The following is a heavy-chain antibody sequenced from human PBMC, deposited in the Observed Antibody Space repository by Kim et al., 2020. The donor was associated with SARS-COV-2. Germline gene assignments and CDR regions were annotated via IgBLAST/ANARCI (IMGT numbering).Heavy chain of an antibody. CDR2: IWYDGSNK. J-gene: IGHJ4*02. Sequence: GSLRLSCAASGFTFSSYGMHWVRQAPGKGLEWVAVIWYDGSNKYYADSVKGRFTISRDNSKNTLYLQMNSLRAEDTAVYYCAKGTYYYDSSCYYLDYWGQGTLVTVSS. V-gene: IGHV3-33*06. CDR1: GFTFSSYG. CDR3: AKGTYYYDSSCYYLDY. D-gene: IGHD3-22*01.